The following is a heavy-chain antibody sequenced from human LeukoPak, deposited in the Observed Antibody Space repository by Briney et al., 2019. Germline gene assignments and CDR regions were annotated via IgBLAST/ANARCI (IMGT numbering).Heavy chain of an antibody. CDR2: INHSGST. CDR3: ARVKRFLVRNYYMDV. J-gene: IGHJ6*03. Sequence: SETLSLTCAVYGGSFSGYYWSWIRQPPGKGLEWIGEINHSGSTNYNPSLKSRVTISVDTSKNQFSLKLSSVTAADTAVYYCARVKRFLVRNYYMDVWGKATTVTVSS. CDR1: GGSFSGYY. D-gene: IGHD3-3*01. V-gene: IGHV4-34*01.